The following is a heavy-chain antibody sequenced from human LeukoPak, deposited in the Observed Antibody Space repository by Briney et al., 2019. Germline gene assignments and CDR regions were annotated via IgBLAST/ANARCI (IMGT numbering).Heavy chain of an antibody. CDR3: AKSNGYGLIDI. D-gene: IGHD3-10*01. Sequence: PSETLSLTCTVSGGSISSYYWSWIRQPAGKGLEWIGRIYTSGSTNYNPSLKSRVTMSVDTSRNQFSLKLNSVTAADTAVYYCAKSNGYGLIDIWGQGTMVTVSS. V-gene: IGHV4-4*07. CDR1: GGSISSYY. CDR2: IYTSGST. J-gene: IGHJ3*02.